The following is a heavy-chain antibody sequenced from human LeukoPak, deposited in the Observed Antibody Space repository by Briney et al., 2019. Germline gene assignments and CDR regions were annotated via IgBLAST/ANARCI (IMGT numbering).Heavy chain of an antibody. Sequence: GASVKVSCKASGGTFSSYAINWVRQATGQGLEWMGWMNPNSGNTGYAQKFQGRVTMTRNTSISTAYMELSSLRSEDTAVYYCARGRGSSSWYPNYYYGMDVWGQGTTVTVSS. CDR1: GGTFSSYA. D-gene: IGHD6-13*01. CDR2: MNPNSGNT. V-gene: IGHV1-8*02. J-gene: IGHJ6*02. CDR3: ARGRGSSSWYPNYYYGMDV.